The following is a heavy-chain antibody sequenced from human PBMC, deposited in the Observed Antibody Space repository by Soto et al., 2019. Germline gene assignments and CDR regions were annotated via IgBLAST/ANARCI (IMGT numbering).Heavy chain of an antibody. CDR3: AREGRFIVVVTAVLDY. V-gene: IGHV1-46*01. D-gene: IGHD2-21*02. J-gene: IGHJ4*02. Sequence: ASVKVSCKASGYTFTSYYMHWVRQAPGQGLEWMGIINPSGGSTSYAQKFQGRVTMTRDTSTSTVYMELSSLRSEDTAVYYCAREGRFIVVVTAVLDYWGQGTLVTVSS. CDR2: INPSGGST. CDR1: GYTFTSYY.